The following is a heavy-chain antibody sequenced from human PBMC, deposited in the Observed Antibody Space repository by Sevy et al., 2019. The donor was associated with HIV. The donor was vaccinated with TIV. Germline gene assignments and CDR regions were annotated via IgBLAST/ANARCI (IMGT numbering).Heavy chain of an antibody. Sequence: SETLSLTCTVSGGSISSGDYYWSWIRQPPGKGLEWIGYIYYSWSTYYNPSLKSRVTISVDTSKNQFSLKLSSVTAADTAVYYCARAEWIQLWLEGGNWFDPWGQGTLVTVSS. J-gene: IGHJ5*02. CDR3: ARAEWIQLWLEGGNWFDP. V-gene: IGHV4-30-4*01. CDR2: IYYSWST. D-gene: IGHD5-18*01. CDR1: GGSISSGDYY.